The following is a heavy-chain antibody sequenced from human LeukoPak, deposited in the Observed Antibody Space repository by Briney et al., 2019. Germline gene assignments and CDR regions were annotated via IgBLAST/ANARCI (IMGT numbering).Heavy chain of an antibody. D-gene: IGHD3-9*01. V-gene: IGHV4-34*01. CDR3: ARGPVRLARPFDY. Sequence: PSETLSLTCSVQGGSLSGAYWTWIRQPSGKGLEWIGEINHTGSTNYNPSLKSRVTMSADTPKNQFSLNLTSVTAADTAVYYCARGPVRLARPFDYWGQGTLVTVSS. J-gene: IGHJ4*02. CDR1: GGSLSGAY. CDR2: INHTGST.